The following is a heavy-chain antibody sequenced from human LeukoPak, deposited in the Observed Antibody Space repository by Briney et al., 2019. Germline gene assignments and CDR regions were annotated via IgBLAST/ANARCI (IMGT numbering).Heavy chain of an antibody. CDR3: ARKGLGGELGGFDS. D-gene: IGHD1-7*01. Sequence: GGSLRLSCAASGFTFSNYWMHRVRQVPGKGLEWVSGTNRRGDITGYADFVKGRFTISRDNAKNSLYLQMNSLRVEDTALYHCARKGLGGELGGFDSWGQGTLVTVSS. V-gene: IGHV3-20*01. CDR1: GFTFSNYW. J-gene: IGHJ4*02. CDR2: TNRRGDIT.